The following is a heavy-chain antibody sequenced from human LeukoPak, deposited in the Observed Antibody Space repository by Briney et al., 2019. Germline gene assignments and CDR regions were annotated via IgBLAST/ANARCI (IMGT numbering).Heavy chain of an antibody. D-gene: IGHD5-12*01. CDR2: IKEDGSEK. J-gene: IGHJ4*02. V-gene: IGHV3-7*04. Sequence: SGGSLRLSCAASGFTVSSNYMSWVRQAPGKGLEWVANIKEDGSEKYYVDSVKGRFTISRDNAKNSLHLQMNSLRAEDTAVYYCARYRGLGGGYYFDYWGQGTLVTVSS. CDR3: ARYRGLGGGYYFDY. CDR1: GFTVSSNY.